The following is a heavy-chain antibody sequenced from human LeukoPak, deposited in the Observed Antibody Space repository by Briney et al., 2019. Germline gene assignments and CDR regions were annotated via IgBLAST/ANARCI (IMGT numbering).Heavy chain of an antibody. CDR1: GFTFSSYW. D-gene: IGHD3-22*01. Sequence: PGGSLRLSCAASGFTFSSYWMSWVRQAPGKGLEWVANIKQDGSEKYYVGSVKGRFTISRDNAENSLYLQMNSLRAEDTAVYYCARDGRHSSGFNYYYYYMDVWGKGTTVTVSS. CDR3: ARDGRHSSGFNYYYYYMDV. CDR2: IKQDGSEK. V-gene: IGHV3-7*01. J-gene: IGHJ6*03.